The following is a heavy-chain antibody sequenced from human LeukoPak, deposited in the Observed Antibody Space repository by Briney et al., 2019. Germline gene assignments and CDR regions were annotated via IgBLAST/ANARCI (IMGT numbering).Heavy chain of an antibody. J-gene: IGHJ4*02. CDR3: ARTLLIGGGNGMGY. CDR1: GFTFSSYA. CDR2: ISYDGSNK. Sequence: QPGRSLRLSCAASGFTFSSYAMHWVRQAPGKGLEWVAVISYDGSNKYYADSVKGRFTISRDNSKNTLYLQMNSLRAEDTAVYYCARTLLIGGGNGMGYWGQGTLVTVSS. V-gene: IGHV3-30*04. D-gene: IGHD4-23*01.